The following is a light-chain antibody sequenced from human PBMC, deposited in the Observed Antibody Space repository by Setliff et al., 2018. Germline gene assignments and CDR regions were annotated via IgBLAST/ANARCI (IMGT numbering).Light chain of an antibody. J-gene: IGLJ1*01. CDR3: SSYTSSSTFYV. Sequence: QSALTQPASVSGSPGQSVTISCTGTNNDVGAYNYVSWYQQHPGKAPKFMIYDVSKRSSGASDRFSGSKSGNTASLTISGLQAEDEADYYCSSYTSSSTFYVFGTGTRSPS. V-gene: IGLV2-14*03. CDR2: DVS. CDR1: NNDVGAYNY.